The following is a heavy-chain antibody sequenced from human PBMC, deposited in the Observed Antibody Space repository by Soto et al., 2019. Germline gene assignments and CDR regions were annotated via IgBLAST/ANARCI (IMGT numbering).Heavy chain of an antibody. V-gene: IGHV1-18*01. CDR1: GYTFTSYG. Sequence: ASVKVSCKASGYTFTSYGISWVRQAPGQGLEWMGWMSADNGNTYYAQKFQGRVTMTTDTSTSTAYMELRSLRSDDTAVYYCARDERVEGRLEYWGQGTLVTVSS. J-gene: IGHJ4*02. CDR2: MSADNGNT. CDR3: ARDERVEGRLEY. D-gene: IGHD3-3*01.